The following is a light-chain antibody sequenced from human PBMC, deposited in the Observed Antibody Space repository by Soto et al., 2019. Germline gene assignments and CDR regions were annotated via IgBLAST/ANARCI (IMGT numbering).Light chain of an antibody. CDR3: QQGTHSPLT. CDR2: DAS. V-gene: IGKV3-11*01. Sequence: EIVLSQSPATLSLSPGEGATLSCRASQSVSSYSAWYQHQPGQPPRLLIYDASISGTGVPARFSGGGSGTDFTLTISSLEPEDFAVYYCQQGTHSPLTFGQGTRLEIK. J-gene: IGKJ5*01. CDR1: QSVSSY.